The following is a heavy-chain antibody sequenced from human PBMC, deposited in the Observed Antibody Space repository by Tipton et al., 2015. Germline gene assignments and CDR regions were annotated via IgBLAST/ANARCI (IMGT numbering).Heavy chain of an antibody. CDR3: ARGRPTNYESWTGYPPTDLYF. D-gene: IGHD3-3*01. Sequence: SLRLSCAASEFTFRNYGMHWVRQAPGKGLEWVAVIWYDGSVKNYADSVKGRFTISRDNSKNTMYLQMQSLRAEDTAVYYCARGRPTNYESWTGYPPTDLYFWGPGTLFTVSS. J-gene: IGHJ4*02. CDR2: IWYDGSVK. CDR1: EFTFRNYG. V-gene: IGHV3-33*08.